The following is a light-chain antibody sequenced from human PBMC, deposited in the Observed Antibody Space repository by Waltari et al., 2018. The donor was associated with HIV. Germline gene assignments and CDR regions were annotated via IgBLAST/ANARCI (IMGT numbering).Light chain of an antibody. CDR2: YED. CDR3: AAWDDSLNGVV. Sequence: QSVLTQPPSVSEAPGQRVTISCSGSSSNLGNNAVNWYQQFPGEAPKLLIYYEDLLPSGVSDRFSGSKSGTSASLAISGLQSEDEANYYCAAWDDSLNGVVFGGGTKLTVL. J-gene: IGLJ2*01. V-gene: IGLV1-36*01. CDR1: SSNLGNNA.